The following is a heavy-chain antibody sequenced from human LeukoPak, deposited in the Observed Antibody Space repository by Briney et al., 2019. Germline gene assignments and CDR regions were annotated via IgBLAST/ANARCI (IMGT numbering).Heavy chain of an antibody. D-gene: IGHD2-21*02. CDR3: ASIVVVTAVDY. CDR2: ISGSGGST. J-gene: IGHJ4*02. V-gene: IGHV3-23*01. Sequence: GGSLRLSCAASGFTFSSYAMSWVRQAPGKGLEWVSTISGSGGSTFYTDSVKGRFTISRDNSKNTLYLQMNSLRAEDTAVYYCASIVVVTAVDYWGQGTLVTVSS. CDR1: GFTFSSYA.